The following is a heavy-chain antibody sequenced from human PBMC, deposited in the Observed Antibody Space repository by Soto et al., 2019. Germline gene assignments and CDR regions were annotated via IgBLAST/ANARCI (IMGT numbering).Heavy chain of an antibody. CDR3: ARSEIAAAGPFDY. Sequence: QVQLVESGGGVVQPGRSLRLSCAASGFTFSSYAMHWVRQAPGKGLEWVAVISYDGSNKYYADSVKGRFTISGDNSKNTLYLQMNSLRAEDTAVYYCARSEIAAAGPFDYWGQGTLVTVSS. D-gene: IGHD6-13*01. J-gene: IGHJ4*02. CDR1: GFTFSSYA. CDR2: ISYDGSNK. V-gene: IGHV3-30-3*01.